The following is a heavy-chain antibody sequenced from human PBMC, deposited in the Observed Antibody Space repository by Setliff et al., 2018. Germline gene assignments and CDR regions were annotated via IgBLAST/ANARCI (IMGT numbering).Heavy chain of an antibody. CDR3: ARDKLRFLENWFDP. V-gene: IGHV3-7*01. J-gene: IGHJ5*02. D-gene: IGHD3-3*01. Sequence: GGSLRLSCAASGFTFSSYAMHWVRQAPGKGLEWVANIKQDGSEKYYVDSVKGRFTISRDNAKNSLYLQMNSLRAEDTAVYYCARDKLRFLENWFDPWGQGTLVTVSS. CDR2: IKQDGSEK. CDR1: GFTFSSYA.